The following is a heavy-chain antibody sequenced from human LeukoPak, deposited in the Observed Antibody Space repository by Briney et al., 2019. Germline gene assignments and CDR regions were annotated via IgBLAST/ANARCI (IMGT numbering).Heavy chain of an antibody. CDR1: GYTFTSYG. CDR2: ISTYNGNT. CDR3: ATDLVWFGEFDP. D-gene: IGHD3-10*01. V-gene: IGHV1-18*01. Sequence: ASVKVSCKASGYTFTSYGVSWVRQAPGQGLEWMGWISTYNGNTNYAQPLQGRVTMTEDTSTDTAYMELSSLRSEDTAVYYCATDLVWFGEFDPWGQGTLVTVSS. J-gene: IGHJ5*02.